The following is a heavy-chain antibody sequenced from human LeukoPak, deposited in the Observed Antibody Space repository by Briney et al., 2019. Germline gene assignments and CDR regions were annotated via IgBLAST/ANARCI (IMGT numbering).Heavy chain of an antibody. D-gene: IGHD1-26*01. J-gene: IGHJ4*02. V-gene: IGHV4-39*01. CDR2: VFHSGST. CDR1: DASISSSYFY. Sequence: KPSETLSLTCTVSDASISSSYFYWSWIRQPPGKGLEWIGNVFHSGSTHYSPSLKSRVTISVDTSRKQFSLRLSAATAADTAVYYCARQRGGSWVNDYWGQGTLVTVSS. CDR3: ARQRGGSWVNDY.